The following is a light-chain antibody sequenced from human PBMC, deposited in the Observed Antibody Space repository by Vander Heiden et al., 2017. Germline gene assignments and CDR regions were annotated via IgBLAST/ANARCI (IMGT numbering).Light chain of an antibody. CDR1: QSISIY. J-gene: IGKJ1*01. V-gene: IGKV1-39*01. CDR2: AAS. Sequence: DIQMTQPPSSLSASVGDRVTITCRASQSISIYLNWYHHKPGEAPKLLIYAASSLQSGVPSRFSGSGSGTDFTLTISSLQPEDFATYYCQQCYSTPRTFGQGTKVEIK. CDR3: QQCYSTPRT.